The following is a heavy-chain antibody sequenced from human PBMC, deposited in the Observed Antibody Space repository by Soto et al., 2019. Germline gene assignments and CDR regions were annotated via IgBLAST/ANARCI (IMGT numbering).Heavy chain of an antibody. J-gene: IGHJ4*02. D-gene: IGHD3-10*01. V-gene: IGHV2-70*11. Sequence: SGPTLVKPTQTLTLTCTFSGFSLSPSGMCVSWIRQPPGKALEWLARIDWDDDKYYSTSLKTRLTISKDTSKNQVVLTMTNMDPVDTATYYCARIRDYYSVADRYFDYWGQGTLVTVSS. CDR3: ARIRDYYSVADRYFDY. CDR1: GFSLSPSGMC. CDR2: IDWDDDK.